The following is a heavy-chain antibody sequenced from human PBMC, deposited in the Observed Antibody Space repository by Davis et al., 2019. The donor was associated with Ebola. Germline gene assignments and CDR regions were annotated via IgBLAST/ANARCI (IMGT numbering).Heavy chain of an antibody. CDR3: AREGTCSGGSCSDPWFGY. D-gene: IGHD2-15*01. V-gene: IGHV3-33*01. J-gene: IGHJ4*02. CDR1: GFTFSSYG. CDR2: IWYDGSNK. Sequence: GESLKISCAASGFTFSSYGMHWVRQAPGKGLEWVAVIWYDGSNKYYADSVKGRFTISRDNSKNTLYLQMNSLRAEDTAVYYCAREGTCSGGSCSDPWFGYWGQGTLVTDSS.